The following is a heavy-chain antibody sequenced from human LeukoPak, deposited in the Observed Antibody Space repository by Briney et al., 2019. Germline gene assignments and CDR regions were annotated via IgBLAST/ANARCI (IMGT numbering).Heavy chain of an antibody. V-gene: IGHV3-33*01. CDR2: IWYDGSNK. CDR1: GFTFSSYG. Sequence: GGSLRLSCAASGFTFSSYGMHWVRQAPGKGLEWVVVIWYDGSNKYYADSVKGRFTISRDNSKNTLYLQMNSLRAEDTAVYYCARGQYDFWSGYLLYWGQGTLVTVSS. J-gene: IGHJ4*02. CDR3: ARGQYDFWSGYLLY. D-gene: IGHD3-3*01.